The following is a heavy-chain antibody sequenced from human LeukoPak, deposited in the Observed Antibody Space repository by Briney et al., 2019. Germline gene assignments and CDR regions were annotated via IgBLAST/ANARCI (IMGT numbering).Heavy chain of an antibody. Sequence: SETLSLTCTVSGGSIGGNSYWSWIRQPPAKGPEWIGHISNSGSTYYSPSLSSRVTISLDTSKNQFSLKLRSVTAADTAVYYCARGGASSIPLDYWGRGTLVAVSS. CDR1: GGSIGGNSY. CDR2: ISNSGST. J-gene: IGHJ4*02. D-gene: IGHD1-26*01. V-gene: IGHV4-61*01. CDR3: ARGGASSIPLDY.